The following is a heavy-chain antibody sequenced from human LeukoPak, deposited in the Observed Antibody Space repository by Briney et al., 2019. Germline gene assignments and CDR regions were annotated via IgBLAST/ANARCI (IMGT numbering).Heavy chain of an antibody. CDR3: ARIFGSYYDFWSGYFLDY. Sequence: GASVKVSCKASGYTFTSYGISWVRQAPGQGLEWMGWISAYNGNTNYAQKLQGRVTMTTDTSTSTAYMELRSLRSDDTAVYYCARIFGSYYDFWSGYFLDYWGQGTLVTVSS. J-gene: IGHJ4*02. V-gene: IGHV1-18*01. CDR1: GYTFTSYG. D-gene: IGHD3-3*01. CDR2: ISAYNGNT.